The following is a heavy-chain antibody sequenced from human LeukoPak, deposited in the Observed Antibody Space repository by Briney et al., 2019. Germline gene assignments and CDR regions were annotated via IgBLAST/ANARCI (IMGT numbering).Heavy chain of an antibody. CDR1: GYTLTELS. Sequence: ASVKVSCKVSGYTLTELSMHWVRQAPGKGLEWMGGFDPEDGETIYAQKFQGRVTMTEVTSTDTAYMELSSLRSEDTAVYYCATDLDYWGQRTLVTVSS. CDR3: ATDLDY. V-gene: IGHV1-24*01. J-gene: IGHJ4*02. CDR2: FDPEDGET.